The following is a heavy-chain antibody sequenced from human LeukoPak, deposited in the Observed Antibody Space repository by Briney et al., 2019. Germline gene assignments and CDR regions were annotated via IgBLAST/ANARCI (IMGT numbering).Heavy chain of an antibody. V-gene: IGHV4-59*01. CDR2: VYYDGTT. D-gene: IGHD2-15*01. J-gene: IGHJ4*02. Sequence: PSETLSLTCTVSGGSISNYYWSRIRQPPGKGLEWIGFVYYDGTTNYSPSLKSRVTISVDTSKNQFSLNVSSVTAADTAVYYCAREDYCSGGICYPMKFDYWGQGTLATVSS. CDR3: AREDYCSGGICYPMKFDY. CDR1: GGSISNYY.